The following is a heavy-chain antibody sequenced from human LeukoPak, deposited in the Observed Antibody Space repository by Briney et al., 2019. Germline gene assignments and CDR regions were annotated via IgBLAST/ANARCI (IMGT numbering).Heavy chain of an antibody. CDR1: GGSISSSSYY. J-gene: IGHJ4*02. Sequence: PSETLSLTCTVSGGSISSSSYYWGWIRQPPGRGLEWIGSIYYSGDTYYSPSLQSRVTISVDTSKNQFSLKLNSVTAADTAVYYCARHEDSSAWYDYLDYWGQGTLVTVSS. D-gene: IGHD6-19*01. V-gene: IGHV4-39*01. CDR3: ARHEDSSAWYDYLDY. CDR2: IYYSGDT.